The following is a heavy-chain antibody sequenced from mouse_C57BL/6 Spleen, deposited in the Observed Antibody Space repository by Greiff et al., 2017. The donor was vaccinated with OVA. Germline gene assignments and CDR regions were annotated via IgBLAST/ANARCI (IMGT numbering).Heavy chain of an antibody. CDR3: TIGLLRAMDY. J-gene: IGHJ4*01. CDR1: GFNIKDDY. CDR2: IDPENGDT. D-gene: IGHD2-3*01. V-gene: IGHV14-4*01. Sequence: EVKLVESGAELVRPGASVKLSCTASGFNIKDDYMHWVKQRPEQGLEWIGWIDPENGDTEYASKFQGKATITADTSSNTAYLQLSSLTSEDTAVYYCTIGLLRAMDYWGQGTSVTVSS.